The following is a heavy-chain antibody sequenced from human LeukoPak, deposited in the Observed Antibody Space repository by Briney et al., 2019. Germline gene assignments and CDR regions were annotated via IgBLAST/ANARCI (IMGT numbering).Heavy chain of an antibody. CDR2: INHSGST. CDR3: ASRLGGDDYYDSSGHSDY. CDR1: GGSFSGYY. D-gene: IGHD3-22*01. V-gene: IGHV4-34*01. Sequence: SETLSLTCAVYGGSFSGYYWSWIRQPPGKGLEWIGEINHSGSTNYNPSLKSRVTISVDTSKNQFSLKLSSVTAADTAVYYCASRLGGDDYYDSSGHSDYWGQGTLVTVSS. J-gene: IGHJ4*02.